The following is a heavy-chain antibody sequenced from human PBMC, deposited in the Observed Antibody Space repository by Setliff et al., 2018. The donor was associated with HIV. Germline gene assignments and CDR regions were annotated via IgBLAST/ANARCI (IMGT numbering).Heavy chain of an antibody. CDR3: ANTPDYGDYVFDY. CDR2: INPNNGGT. D-gene: IGHD4-17*01. CDR1: GYTFTGYY. J-gene: IGHJ4*02. V-gene: IGHV1-2*02. Sequence: ASVKVSCKASGYTFTGYYMHWVRQAPGQGLEWMGWINPNNGGTNYAQKFQGRVTMTRDTSISIAYMELSSLRSEDTAVYYCANTPDYGDYVFDYWGQGTLVTVSS.